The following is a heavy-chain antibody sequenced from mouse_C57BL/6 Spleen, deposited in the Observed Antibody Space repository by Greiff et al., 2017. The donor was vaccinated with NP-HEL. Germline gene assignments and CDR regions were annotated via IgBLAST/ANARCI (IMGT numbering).Heavy chain of an antibody. J-gene: IGHJ4*01. D-gene: IGHD3-2*02. CDR2: IYPRSGNT. CDR3: ARGGSSGDYYAMDY. Sequence: VQLQQSGAELARPGASVKLSCKASGYTFTSYGISWVKQRTGQGLEWIGEIYPRSGNTYYNEQFKGKATLTADKSSSTAYMELRSLTSEDSAVYFCARGGSSGDYYAMDYWGQGTSVTVSS. CDR1: GYTFTSYG. V-gene: IGHV1-81*01.